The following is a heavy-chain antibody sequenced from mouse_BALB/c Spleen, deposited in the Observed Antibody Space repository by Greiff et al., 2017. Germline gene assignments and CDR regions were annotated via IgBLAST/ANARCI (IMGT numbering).Heavy chain of an antibody. V-gene: IGHV2-6-7*01. J-gene: IGHJ4*01. CDR3: ARDRIAYYYGSSYYYAMDY. Sequence: VQRVESGPGLVAPSQSLSITCTVSGFSLTGYGVNWVRQPPGKGLEWLGMIWGDGSTDYNSALKSRLSISKDNSKSQVFLKMNSLQTDDTARYYCARDRIAYYYGSSYYYAMDYWGQGTSVTVSS. CDR2: IWGDGST. CDR1: GFSLTGYG. D-gene: IGHD1-1*01.